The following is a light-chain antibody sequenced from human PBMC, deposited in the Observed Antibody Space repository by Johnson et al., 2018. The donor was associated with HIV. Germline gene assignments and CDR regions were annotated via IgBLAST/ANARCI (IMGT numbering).Light chain of an antibody. CDR2: ENN. J-gene: IGLJ1*01. Sequence: QSVLTQPPSVSAAPGQKVTISCSGSSSNIGNNYVSWYQQLPGTAPKLLIYENNKRPSGIPDRFSGSKSGTSATLGITGLQTGDEADYYCGTWDSSLSAGVVGTGHKVTVL. CDR1: SSNIGNNY. V-gene: IGLV1-51*02. CDR3: GTWDSSLSAGV.